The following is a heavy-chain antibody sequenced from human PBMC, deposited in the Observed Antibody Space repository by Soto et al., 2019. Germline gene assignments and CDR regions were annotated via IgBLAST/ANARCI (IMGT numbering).Heavy chain of an antibody. CDR2: ISSSSSTI. CDR1: GFTFSSYS. J-gene: IGHJ6*03. Sequence: GGSLRLSCAASGFTFSSYSMNWVRQAPGKGLEWVSYISSSSSTIYYADSVKGRFTISRDNAKNSLYLQMNSLRAEDTAVYYCARDGYYDFWSGYYYYYYYMDVWGKGTTVTVSS. CDR3: ARDGYYDFWSGYYYYYYYMDV. V-gene: IGHV3-48*01. D-gene: IGHD3-3*01.